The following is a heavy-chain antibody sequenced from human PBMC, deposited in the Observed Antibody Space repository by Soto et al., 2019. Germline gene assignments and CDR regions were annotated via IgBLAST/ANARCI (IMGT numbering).Heavy chain of an antibody. J-gene: IGHJ4*02. CDR1: GFTFRTYG. CDR2: ISDDGSQK. D-gene: IGHD6-19*01. Sequence: GGSLRLSCAASGFTFRTYGMHWVRQAPGKGLEWVAFISDDGSQKYYGDSVRGRFTISRDNSKNTLSLRMISLRTEDTSVYYCAKEAPGGWHFFDTWGQGTLVTVSS. V-gene: IGHV3-30*18. CDR3: AKEAPGGWHFFDT.